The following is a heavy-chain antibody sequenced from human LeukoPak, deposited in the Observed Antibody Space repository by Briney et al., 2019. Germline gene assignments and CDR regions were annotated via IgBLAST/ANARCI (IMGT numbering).Heavy chain of an antibody. Sequence: ASVKVSYKASGGTFSSYAISWVRQAPGQGLEWMGGIIPIFGTANYAQKFQGRVTITADESTSTAYMELSSLRSEDTAVYYCARTSGYCSSTSCYNWFDPWGQGTLVTVSS. CDR3: ARTSGYCSSTSCYNWFDP. CDR2: IIPIFGTA. V-gene: IGHV1-69*13. D-gene: IGHD2-2*02. CDR1: GGTFSSYA. J-gene: IGHJ5*02.